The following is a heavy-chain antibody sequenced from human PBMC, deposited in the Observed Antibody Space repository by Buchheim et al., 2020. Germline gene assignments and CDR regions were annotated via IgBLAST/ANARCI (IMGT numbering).Heavy chain of an antibody. Sequence: QVQLQESGPGLVKPSETLSLTCTVSGGSVSSGSYYWSWIRQPPGKGLEWIGYIYYSGSTNYNPSLKSRVTISVDTSENQFSLKLSSVTAADTAVYYCAGDGTGTGLYYDFWSGYYTRYYGMDVWGQGTT. CDR1: GGSVSSGSYY. D-gene: IGHD3-3*01. CDR2: IYYSGST. J-gene: IGHJ6*02. CDR3: AGDGTGTGLYYDFWSGYYTRYYGMDV. V-gene: IGHV4-61*01.